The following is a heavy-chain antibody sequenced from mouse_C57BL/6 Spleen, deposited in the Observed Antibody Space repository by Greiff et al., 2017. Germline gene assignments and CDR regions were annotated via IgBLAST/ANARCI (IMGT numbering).Heavy chain of an antibody. CDR3: AREEEAQATGYAY. Sequence: QVQLKESGAELMKPGASVKLSCTASGYTFTGYWIEWVKQRPGHGLEWIGEILPGSGSTNYNEKVKGKATFTADTSSNTAYMQLSSLTTEDAAIYYCAREEEAQATGYAYWGQGTLVTVAA. V-gene: IGHV1-9*01. D-gene: IGHD3-2*02. CDR2: ILPGSGST. CDR1: GYTFTGYW. J-gene: IGHJ3*01.